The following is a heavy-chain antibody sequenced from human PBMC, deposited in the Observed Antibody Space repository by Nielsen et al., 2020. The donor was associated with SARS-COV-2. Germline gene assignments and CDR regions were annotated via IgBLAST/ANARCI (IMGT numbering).Heavy chain of an antibody. CDR2: ISYDGSNK. D-gene: IGHD1-26*01. Sequence: GESLKISCAASGFTFSSYAMHWVRQAPGKGLEWVAVISYDGSNKYYADSVKGRFTISRDNSKNTLYLQVNSLRAEDTAVYYCARGRSGTYYYGMDVWGQGTTVTVSS. V-gene: IGHV3-30*04. CDR1: GFTFSSYA. CDR3: ARGRSGTYYYGMDV. J-gene: IGHJ6*02.